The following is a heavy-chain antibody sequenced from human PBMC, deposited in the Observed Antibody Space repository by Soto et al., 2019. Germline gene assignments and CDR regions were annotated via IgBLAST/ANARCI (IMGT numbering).Heavy chain of an antibody. CDR2: IDTSGNT. J-gene: IGHJ4*02. V-gene: IGHV4-4*07. CDR3: ARDSSGRHDY. D-gene: IGHD3-22*01. Sequence: SETLSLTCPFSVYSITTYVLSWIRQPAGKGLEWIGRIDTSGNTNYNASLKSRVTISVDTSKNQFFLKVNSVTAADTAVYFCARDSSGRHDYWGQGTPVNVSS. CDR1: VYSITTYV.